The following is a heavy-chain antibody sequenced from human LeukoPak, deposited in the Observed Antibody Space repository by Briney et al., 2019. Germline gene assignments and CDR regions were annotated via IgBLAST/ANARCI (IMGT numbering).Heavy chain of an antibody. V-gene: IGHV3-66*01. D-gene: IGHD6-25*01. J-gene: IGHJ3*02. Sequence: GGSLRLSCAASGFTFSSYWMSWVRQAPGKGLEWVSFIYRDDSPYYADSVKGRFTISSDTSKNTLYLQMNSLRAEDTAVYYCARTNRKAAGAFDIWGQGTMVTVSS. CDR2: IYRDDSP. CDR1: GFTFSSYW. CDR3: ARTNRKAAGAFDI.